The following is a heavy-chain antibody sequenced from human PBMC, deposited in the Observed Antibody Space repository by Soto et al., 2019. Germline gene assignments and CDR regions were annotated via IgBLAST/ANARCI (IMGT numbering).Heavy chain of an antibody. CDR2: IIPIFGTA. D-gene: IGHD3-22*01. CDR1: GGTFSSYA. J-gene: IGHJ3*02. Sequence: GASVKVSCKASGGTFSSYAISWVRQAPGQGLEWMGGIIPIFGTANYAQKFQGRVTITADESTSTAYMELSSLRSEDTAVYYCARDRGYYDSSGYPTDAFDIWGQGTMVTVSS. CDR3: ARDRGYYDSSGYPTDAFDI. V-gene: IGHV1-69*13.